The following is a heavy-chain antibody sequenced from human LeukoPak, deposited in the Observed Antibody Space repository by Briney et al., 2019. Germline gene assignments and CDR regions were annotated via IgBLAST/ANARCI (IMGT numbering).Heavy chain of an antibody. CDR1: ELTFNTYG. V-gene: IGHV3-66*01. Sequence: GGSLRLSCAVSELTFNTYGMSWVRQAPGKGLEWVAVIYSGGSAHHAAPVRGRFTISRDKSENTVYLQMNNLRVEDTAVYYCAKDRDTGFYVKGSFEIWGQGTTVTVSS. J-gene: IGHJ3*02. CDR3: AKDRDTGFYVKGSFEI. CDR2: IYSGGSA. D-gene: IGHD3-9*01.